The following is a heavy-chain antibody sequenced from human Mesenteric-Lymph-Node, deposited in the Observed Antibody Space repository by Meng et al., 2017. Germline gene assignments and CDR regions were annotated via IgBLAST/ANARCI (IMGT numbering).Heavy chain of an antibody. J-gene: IGHJ4*02. CDR2: ISSSSSYI. CDR1: GFTFSSYS. V-gene: IGHV3-21*01. CDR3: AKVLPALDFWSGSEFGY. D-gene: IGHD3-3*01. Sequence: GESLKISCAASGFTFSSYSMNWVRQAPGKGLEWVSSISSSSSYIYYADSVKGRFTISRDNAKNSLYLQMNSLRAEDTAVYYCAKVLPALDFWSGSEFGYWGQGTLVTVSS.